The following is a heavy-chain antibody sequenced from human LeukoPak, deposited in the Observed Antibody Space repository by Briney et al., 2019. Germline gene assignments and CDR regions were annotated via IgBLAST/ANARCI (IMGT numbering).Heavy chain of an antibody. J-gene: IGHJ4*02. CDR2: INPSGGT. D-gene: IGHD6-13*01. Sequence: ASVKVSCKASGYTFSIYNMHWVRQAPGQGLEWMGIINPSGGTSYAQKLQGRITMTRDTSTSTLYMELSGLRSEDTAVYYCAREGVAGTGLDFWGQGTLVTVSS. V-gene: IGHV1-46*01. CDR1: GYTFSIYN. CDR3: AREGVAGTGLDF.